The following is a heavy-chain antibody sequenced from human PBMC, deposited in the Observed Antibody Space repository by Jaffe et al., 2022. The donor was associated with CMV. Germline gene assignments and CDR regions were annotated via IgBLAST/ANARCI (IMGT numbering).Heavy chain of an antibody. J-gene: IGHJ4*02. D-gene: IGHD3-10*01. V-gene: IGHV3-13*01. Sequence: EVQLVESGGGLVQPGGSLRLSCAASEFTGFTFDNYDMHWVRQAPGKGLEWVSAIGSAGDTYYAGSVKGRFTISRDSAKHSLYLQMNSLRAGDTAVYFCSRGVPAFPKYYFESWGQGTLVTVSS. CDR3: SRGVPAFPKYYFES. CDR1: EFTGFTFDNYD. CDR2: IGSAGDT.